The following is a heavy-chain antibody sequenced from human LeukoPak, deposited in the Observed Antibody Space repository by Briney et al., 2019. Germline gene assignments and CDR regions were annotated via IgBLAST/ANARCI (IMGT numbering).Heavy chain of an antibody. V-gene: IGHV1-3*01. CDR3: AREQDPSAAGPNDY. Sequence: ASVKVSCKASGYTFTNYAVHWVRQAPGQRLGWMGWINAGNGKTNYSQKFQVRVTLTRDTSASTVYMELSSLRSEDTAVYYCAREQDPSAAGPNDYWGQGTLVTVSS. D-gene: IGHD6-13*01. CDR1: GYTFTNYA. CDR2: INAGNGKT. J-gene: IGHJ4*02.